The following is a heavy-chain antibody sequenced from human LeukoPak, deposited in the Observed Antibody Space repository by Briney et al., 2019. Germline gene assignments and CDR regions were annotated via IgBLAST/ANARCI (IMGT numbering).Heavy chain of an antibody. V-gene: IGHV4-59*08. D-gene: IGHD6-13*01. CDR2: IYYSGTT. CDR3: AGHGEPYSSSWLN. J-gene: IGHJ4*02. Sequence: SETLSLTCSVSDGSISGYYWSWIRQPPGKGLEWIGYIYYSGTTNYNPSLKSRVTISVDTSKNQFSLKLSSVTAADTAVYYCAGHGEPYSSSWLNWGQGTLVTVSS. CDR1: DGSISGYY.